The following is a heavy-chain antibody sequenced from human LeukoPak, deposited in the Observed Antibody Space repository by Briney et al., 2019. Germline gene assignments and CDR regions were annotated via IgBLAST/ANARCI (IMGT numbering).Heavy chain of an antibody. CDR3: TRLDDGFDV. CDR1: GFTFSVSA. V-gene: IGHV3-73*01. Sequence: PGGSLRLSRAASGFTFSVSAIHWVRQASGKGLEWVGRIRSKVHSYATAHAASVEGRFTIPRDDSKNTAYLQMNSLKTEDTAVYYCTRLDDGFDVWGQGTMVTVSS. J-gene: IGHJ3*01. CDR2: IRSKVHSYAT.